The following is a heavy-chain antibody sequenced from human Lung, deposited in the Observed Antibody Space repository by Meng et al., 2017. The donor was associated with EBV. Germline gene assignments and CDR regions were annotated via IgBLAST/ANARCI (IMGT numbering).Heavy chain of an antibody. CDR2: IPHRGSS. Sequence: QLQSREPGPALVKPAETLSPTSAFSGDSITNHNWWAWVRQPPGKGLEWIGEIPHRGSSAYHPSLKSRVSMSIDKSKNQFSLKLTSVTAADMAVYHCLRGSGGSVWGQGTLVTVSS. CDR3: LRGSGGSV. J-gene: IGHJ1*01. V-gene: IGHV4-4*02. CDR1: GDSITNHNW. D-gene: IGHD3-10*01.